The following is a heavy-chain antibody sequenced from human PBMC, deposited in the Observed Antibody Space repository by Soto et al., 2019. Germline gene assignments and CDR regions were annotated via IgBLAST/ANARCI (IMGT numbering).Heavy chain of an antibody. CDR3: ARDVHPHMNPRWFDP. V-gene: IGHV3-30*03. CDR2: ISFDGTNR. Sequence: HPGGSLRLSCVASGFSFSNTGMHWVRQAPGKGLEWVAVISFDGTNRNYAESVKGRFTVSRDNLKNSLYLQINSLTPEDTAVYYCARDVHPHMNPRWFDPWGQGTLVTV. J-gene: IGHJ5*02. CDR1: GFSFSNTG.